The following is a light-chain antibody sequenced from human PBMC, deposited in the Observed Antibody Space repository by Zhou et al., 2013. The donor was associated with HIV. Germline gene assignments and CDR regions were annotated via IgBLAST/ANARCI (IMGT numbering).Light chain of an antibody. J-gene: IGKJ5*01. CDR2: KAS. CDR3: QQYNSYPIT. Sequence: DVQVTQSPSTLSASVGDSVTITCRASQSISNWLAWYQQKPGKAPNLLIYKASTLESGVPSRFSGRGSGTEFTLTISSLQPDDFATYYCQQYNSYPITFGQGTRLEI. CDR1: QSISNW. V-gene: IGKV1-5*03.